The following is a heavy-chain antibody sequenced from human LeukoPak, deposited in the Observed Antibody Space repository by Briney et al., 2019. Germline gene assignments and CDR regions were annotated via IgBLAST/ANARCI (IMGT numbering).Heavy chain of an antibody. V-gene: IGHV3-23*01. CDR1: GFTFSSYA. CDR2: ISGSGGST. Sequence: GGSLRLSCAASGFTFSSYAMSWVRQAPGKGLEWVSAISGSGGSTYYADSVKGRFTISRDNSKNTLYLQMNSLRAEDTAVYYCAKVFKGCSSTSCYFDYWGQGTLVTVSS. J-gene: IGHJ4*02. CDR3: AKVFKGCSSTSCYFDY. D-gene: IGHD2-2*01.